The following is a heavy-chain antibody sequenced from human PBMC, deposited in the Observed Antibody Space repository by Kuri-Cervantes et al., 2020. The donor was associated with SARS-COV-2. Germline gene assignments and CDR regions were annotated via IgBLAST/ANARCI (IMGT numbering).Heavy chain of an antibody. CDR2: IGPSGTTK. CDR1: GFTVDSKY. J-gene: IGHJ4*02. Sequence: LSLTCAASGFTVDSKYMTWIRQAPGKGLEWVSNIGPSGTTKYYADSVKGRFTISRDNAKNSLYLQMSSLRAEDTAVYYCARDLRLGKSLDYWGQGTLVTVSS. CDR3: ARDLRLGKSLDY. V-gene: IGHV3-11*04. D-gene: IGHD7-27*01.